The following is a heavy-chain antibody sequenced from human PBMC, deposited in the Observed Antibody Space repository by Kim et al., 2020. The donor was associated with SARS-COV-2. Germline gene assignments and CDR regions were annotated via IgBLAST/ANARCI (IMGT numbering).Heavy chain of an antibody. CDR3: ARDSDVLRYPGAAFDI. CDR1: GFTFSSYS. D-gene: IGHD3-9*01. J-gene: IGHJ3*02. Sequence: GGSLRLSCAASGFTFSSYSMNWVRQAPGKGLEWVSSISSSSSYIYYADSVKGRFTISRDNAKNSLYLQMNSLRAEDTAVYYCARDSDVLRYPGAAFDIWGQGTMVTVSS. CDR2: ISSSSSYI. V-gene: IGHV3-21*01.